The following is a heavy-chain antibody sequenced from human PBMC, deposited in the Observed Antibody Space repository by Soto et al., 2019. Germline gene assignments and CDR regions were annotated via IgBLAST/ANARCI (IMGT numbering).Heavy chain of an antibody. CDR1: GFSFGNAW. V-gene: IGHV3-15*07. Sequence: PGGSLRLSCAASGFSFGNAWMNWVRQAPGKGLEWVGRMKSKTDGGTTDYAAPVKGRFTISRDDSKNTLYLQMNSLKTEDTAVYYCATEGDQYDDNSGSYFDYWGQGTLVTVSS. D-gene: IGHD3-22*01. J-gene: IGHJ4*02. CDR2: MKSKTDGGTT. CDR3: ATEGDQYDDNSGSYFDY.